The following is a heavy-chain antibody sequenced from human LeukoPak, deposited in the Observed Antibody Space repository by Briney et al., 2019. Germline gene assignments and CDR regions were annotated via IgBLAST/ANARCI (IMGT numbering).Heavy chain of an antibody. V-gene: IGHV3-23*01. CDR1: GFTFSSYA. CDR2: ISGSGGST. J-gene: IGHJ4*02. CDR3: ASFSGSYYAERLGDY. Sequence: GGSLRLSCAASGFTFSSYAMSWVRQAPGKGLEWVSAISGSGGSTYYADSVKGRFTISRDNSKNTLYLQMNSLRAEDTAVYYCASFSGSYYAERLGDYWGQGTLVTVSS. D-gene: IGHD1-26*01.